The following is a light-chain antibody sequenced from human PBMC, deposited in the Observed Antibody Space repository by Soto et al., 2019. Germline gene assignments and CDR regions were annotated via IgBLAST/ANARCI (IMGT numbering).Light chain of an antibody. V-gene: IGLV1-40*01. CDR3: QSYDSSLSGPSYV. Sequence: QSVLTQPPSVSGAPGQRVTISCTGSRSNIGAGYDVHWYQQLPGTAPKVLIYENSTRPSGVPDRFSGSRSGTSASLAITGLQAEDAADYYCQSYDSSLSGPSYVFGTGTKLTVL. CDR2: ENS. CDR1: RSNIGAGYD. J-gene: IGLJ1*01.